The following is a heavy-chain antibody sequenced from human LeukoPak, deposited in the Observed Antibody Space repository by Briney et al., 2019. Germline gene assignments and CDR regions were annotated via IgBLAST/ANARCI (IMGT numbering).Heavy chain of an antibody. V-gene: IGHV4-34*01. CDR2: INHSGGT. CDR1: DGSFNVYY. CDR3: TRRAYTYDSYFFDH. D-gene: IGHD5-18*01. J-gene: IGHJ4*02. Sequence: SETLSLTCAVYDGSFNVYYWTWVRQSPAKGLEWIGEINHSGGTMYNPSLKSRVPMSLDTSKSQFSLKLTSVTAADTAVYYCTRRAYTYDSYFFDHWGLGTLVTVSS.